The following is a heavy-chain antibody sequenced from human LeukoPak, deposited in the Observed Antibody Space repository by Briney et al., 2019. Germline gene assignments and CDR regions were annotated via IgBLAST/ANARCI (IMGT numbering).Heavy chain of an antibody. D-gene: IGHD2-2*01. CDR3: AREGYCSSTSCLPYNWFDP. CDR1: GGSISSGGYY. Sequence: NPSETLSLTCTVSGGSISSGGYYWSWIRQHPGKGLEWIGYIYYSGSTYYNPSLKSRVTISVVTSKNQFSLKLSSVTAADTAVYYCAREGYCSSTSCLPYNWFDPWGQGTLVTVSS. J-gene: IGHJ5*02. V-gene: IGHV4-31*03. CDR2: IYYSGST.